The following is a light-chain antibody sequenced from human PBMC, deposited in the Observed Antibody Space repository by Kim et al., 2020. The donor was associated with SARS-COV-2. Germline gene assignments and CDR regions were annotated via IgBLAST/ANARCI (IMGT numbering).Light chain of an antibody. V-gene: IGKV3-11*01. CDR2: DAS. CDR3: QQRSNWLT. CDR1: QSVSSY. J-gene: IGKJ4*01. Sequence: EIVLTQSPATLSLSPGERATLSCRASQSVSSYLAWYQQKPGQAPRLLIYDASNRATVIPARFSGSGSGTDFTLTISSLEPEDFAVYYCQQRSNWLTFGGGTKLEI.